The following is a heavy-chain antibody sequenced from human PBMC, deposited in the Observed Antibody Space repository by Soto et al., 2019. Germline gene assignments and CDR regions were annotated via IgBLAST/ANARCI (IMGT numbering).Heavy chain of an antibody. Sequence: SETLSLTCTVSGDSVTSGDYYWSWLRQPPGKGLEWIGYIYYSGNTNYSPSLKSRVAISLDTSHNQFSLKLSSVTAGDTAVYFCARSAVDTYMTYWFDPWGQGTLVTVSS. CDR1: GDSVTSGDYY. CDR3: ARSAVDTYMTYWFDP. D-gene: IGHD5-18*01. CDR2: IYYSGNT. J-gene: IGHJ5*01. V-gene: IGHV4-61*08.